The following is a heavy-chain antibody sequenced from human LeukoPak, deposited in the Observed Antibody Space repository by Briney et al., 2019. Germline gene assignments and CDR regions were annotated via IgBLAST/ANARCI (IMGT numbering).Heavy chain of an antibody. D-gene: IGHD3-10*01. CDR3: AKCSLLWFGEPLPNWFDP. V-gene: IGHV3-23*01. J-gene: IGHJ5*02. CDR1: GFTFSSYA. Sequence: GGSLRLSCAASGFTFSSYAMSWVRQAPGKGLGWVSAISGSGGSTYYADSVKGRFTISRDNSKNTLYLQMNSLRAEDTAVYYCAKCSLLWFGEPLPNWFDPWGQGTLVTVSS. CDR2: ISGSGGST.